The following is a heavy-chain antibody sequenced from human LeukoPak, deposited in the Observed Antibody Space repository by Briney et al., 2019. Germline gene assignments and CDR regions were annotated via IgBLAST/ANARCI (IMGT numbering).Heavy chain of an antibody. Sequence: GGSLRLSCAASGFTFSNAWMSWVRQAPGKGLEWASAIRGNAGTTYYADSVKGRFTIFRDNYKNMLYLQMNSLRVEDTAVYYCAKGHGDASGYYYFDSWGQGTLVTVSS. V-gene: IGHV3-23*01. D-gene: IGHD3-22*01. J-gene: IGHJ4*02. CDR1: GFTFSNAW. CDR3: AKGHGDASGYYYFDS. CDR2: IRGNAGTT.